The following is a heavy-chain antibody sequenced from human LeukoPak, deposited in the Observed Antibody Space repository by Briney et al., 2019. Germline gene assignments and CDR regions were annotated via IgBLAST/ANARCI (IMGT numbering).Heavy chain of an antibody. CDR1: GFPFNNAW. Sequence: PGGSLRLSCVVSGFPFNNAWMGWVRQAPGKGLEWVGRITSKTDGGATDYAAPVKGRFTISRDDSKNTLYLQMNSLKSEDTAIYYCTTYLTTRGQGTLVAVSS. V-gene: IGHV3-15*01. J-gene: IGHJ4*02. D-gene: IGHD4/OR15-4a*01. CDR3: TTYLTT. CDR2: ITSKTDGGAT.